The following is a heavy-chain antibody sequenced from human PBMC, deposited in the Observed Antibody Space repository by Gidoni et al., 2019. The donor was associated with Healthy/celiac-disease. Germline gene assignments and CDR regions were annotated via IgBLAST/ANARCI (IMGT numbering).Heavy chain of an antibody. Sequence: EVQLVESGGGLVQPGRSLRLSCAASGFTFDDYAMHWVRQVPGKGMEWVAGISWNSGSIGYADSVKGRFTISRDNAKNSLYLQMNSLGAEDTALYYCAKSAGGSYIGLFDYWGQGTLVTVSS. CDR1: GFTFDDYA. CDR3: AKSAGGSYIGLFDY. D-gene: IGHD3-10*01. J-gene: IGHJ4*02. CDR2: ISWNSGSI. V-gene: IGHV3-9*01.